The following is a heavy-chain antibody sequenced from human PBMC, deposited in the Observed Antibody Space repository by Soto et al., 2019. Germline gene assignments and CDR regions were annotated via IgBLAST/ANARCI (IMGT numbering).Heavy chain of an antibody. D-gene: IGHD5-18*01. V-gene: IGHV4-39*01. CDR1: GGSISSSSYY. CDR2: IYYSGST. J-gene: IGHJ4*02. Sequence: PSETLSLTCTVSGGSISSSSYYWVWIRQPPGKGLEWIGSIYYSGSTYYNPSLKSRVTISVDTSKNQFSLKLSSVTAADTAVYYCARHLSWIQLWFAYDYWGQGTLVTVSS. CDR3: ARHLSWIQLWFAYDY.